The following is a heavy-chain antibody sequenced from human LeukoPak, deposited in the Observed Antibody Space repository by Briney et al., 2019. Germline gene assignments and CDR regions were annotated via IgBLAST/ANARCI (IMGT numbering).Heavy chain of an antibody. Sequence: SETLSLTCTVSGGSISSGDYYWSWIRQPPGKGLEWIGYIYYSGSTNYNPSLMSRVTISVDTSKTQFSLKLSSVTAADTAVYYCARVVGATSQDTFDIWGQGTMVTVSS. J-gene: IGHJ3*02. CDR2: IYYSGST. D-gene: IGHD1-26*01. CDR1: GGSISSGDYY. V-gene: IGHV4-61*08. CDR3: ARVVGATSQDTFDI.